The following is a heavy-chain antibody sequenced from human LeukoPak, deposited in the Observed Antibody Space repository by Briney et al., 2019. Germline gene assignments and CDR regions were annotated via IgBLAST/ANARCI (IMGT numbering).Heavy chain of an antibody. CDR1: GGSISSSSYY. Sequence: SETLSLTCTVSGGSISSSSYYWGWIRQPPGKGLEWIGSIYYSGSTYYNPSLKSRVTISVDTSKNQFSLKLSSVTAADTAVYYCARRSSSPPPGWYFDLWGRGTLVTVSS. D-gene: IGHD6-13*01. CDR2: IYYSGST. J-gene: IGHJ2*01. CDR3: ARRSSSPPPGWYFDL. V-gene: IGHV4-39*07.